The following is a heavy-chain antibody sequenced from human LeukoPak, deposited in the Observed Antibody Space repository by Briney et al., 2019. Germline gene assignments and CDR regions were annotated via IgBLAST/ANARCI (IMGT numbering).Heavy chain of an antibody. Sequence: GGSLRLSCAASEFTFSGYWMNWVRQAPGKGPEWVATTTGTSPHTYHADSVKGRFTVSRDNTKNTLYLQMNGLRAEDTAIYYCAKANWVSNADAVWWGQGTQVTVSS. V-gene: IGHV3-23*01. CDR3: AKANWVSNADAVW. J-gene: IGHJ4*02. D-gene: IGHD1-1*01. CDR1: EFTFSGYW. CDR2: TTGTSPHT.